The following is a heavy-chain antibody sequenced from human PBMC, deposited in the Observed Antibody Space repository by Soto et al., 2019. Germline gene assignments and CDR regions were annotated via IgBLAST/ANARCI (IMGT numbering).Heavy chain of an antibody. J-gene: IGHJ4*02. CDR3: ARQVHPLEPTDY. CDR2: IYYGGRT. D-gene: IGHD1-1*01. V-gene: IGHV4-39*01. Sequence: SSETLSLACTVSGGSISGSNDYWGWIRQPPGKGLEWIATIYYGGRTSYNPSLNSRVTISVDTSKNQFSLRLSSVTAADTAVYYCARQVHPLEPTDYWGQGTLVT. CDR1: GGSISGSNDY.